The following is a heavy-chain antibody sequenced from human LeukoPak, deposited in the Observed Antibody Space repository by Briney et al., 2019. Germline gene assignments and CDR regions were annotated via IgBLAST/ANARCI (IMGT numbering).Heavy chain of an antibody. CDR3: ARGRDYYYGIDV. CDR2: MNPSSGNS. CDR1: GYTFTSYY. V-gene: IGHV1-8*02. J-gene: IGHJ6*02. Sequence: ASVKVSCKASGYTFTSYYMHWVRQATGQGLEWMGWMNPSSGNSGKAQKFQGRLTMTRDTSMTTAYMELTSLRSDDTAVYYCARGRDYYYGIDVWGQGTTVTVYS.